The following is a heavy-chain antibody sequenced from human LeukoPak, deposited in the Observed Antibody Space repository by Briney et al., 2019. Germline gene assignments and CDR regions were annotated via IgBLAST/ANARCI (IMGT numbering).Heavy chain of an antibody. J-gene: IGHJ4*02. D-gene: IGHD3-10*01. Sequence: GSLRLSCAASGFTFSSYAMSWVRQAPGKGLEWVSTISGSGGSTYYADSVKGRFTISRDNSKNTLYLQMNSLRAEDTAVYYCARDLHYYGSGSRSDYWGQGTLVTVSS. CDR1: GFTFSSYA. V-gene: IGHV3-23*01. CDR2: ISGSGGST. CDR3: ARDLHYYGSGSRSDY.